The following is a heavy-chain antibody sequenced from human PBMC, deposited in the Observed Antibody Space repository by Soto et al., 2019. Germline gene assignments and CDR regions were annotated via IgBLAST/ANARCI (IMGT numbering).Heavy chain of an antibody. V-gene: IGHV1-8*01. D-gene: IGHD3-3*01. CDR2: MNPNSGNT. CDR3: ARGRMYYDFWSGYYPYDAFDI. Sequence: ASVKLSCKASGYTFTSYDINWVRQATGQGLEWMGWMNPNSGNTGYAQKFQGRVTMTRNTSISTAYMELSSLRSEDTAVYYCARGRMYYDFWSGYYPYDAFDIWGQGTMVTVSS. CDR1: GYTFTSYD. J-gene: IGHJ3*02.